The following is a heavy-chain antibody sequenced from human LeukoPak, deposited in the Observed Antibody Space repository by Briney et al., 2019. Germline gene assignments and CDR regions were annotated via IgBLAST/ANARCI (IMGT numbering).Heavy chain of an antibody. CDR3: ARDSLSRVYYYYMDV. V-gene: IGHV3-21*01. Sequence: GGSLRLSCAASGFTFSSYSMNWVRQAPGKGLEWVSSISKSSSYIYYADSVKGRFTISRDNAKNSLYLQMNSLRAEDTAVYYCARDSLSRVYYYYMDVWGKGTTVTISS. J-gene: IGHJ6*03. D-gene: IGHD2/OR15-2a*01. CDR1: GFTFSSYS. CDR2: ISKSSSYI.